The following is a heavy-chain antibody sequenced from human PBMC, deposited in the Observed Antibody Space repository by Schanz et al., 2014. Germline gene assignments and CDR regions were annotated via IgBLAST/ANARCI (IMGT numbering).Heavy chain of an antibody. CDR2: ISGSGAST. Sequence: EVQVLESGEGLVEAGGSLRLSCVASGVTFSSYAMSWVRQASGKGLEWVSAISGSGASTYYADSVKGRFTISRDNSKNTLYLQLNSLRVEDSGVYFCAQTRGTFMVPIDNWGQGVRVVVSS. CDR3: AQTRGTFMVPIDN. D-gene: IGHD3-3*02. J-gene: IGHJ4*02. V-gene: IGHV3-23*01. CDR1: GVTFSSYA.